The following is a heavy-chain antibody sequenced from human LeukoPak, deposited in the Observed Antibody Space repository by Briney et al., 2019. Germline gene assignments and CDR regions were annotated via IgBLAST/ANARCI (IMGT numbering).Heavy chain of an antibody. CDR2: ISYDGSNK. CDR1: GFTFSSYA. V-gene: IGHV3-30-3*01. D-gene: IGHD3-22*01. CDR3: ARLVVVAPYAFDI. Sequence: GGSLRLSCAASGFTFSSYAMHWVRQAPGKGLEWVAVISYDGSNKYYADSVKGRFTISRDNSKNTLYLQMDSLRAEDTAVYYCARLVVVAPYAFDIWGQGTMVTVSS. J-gene: IGHJ3*02.